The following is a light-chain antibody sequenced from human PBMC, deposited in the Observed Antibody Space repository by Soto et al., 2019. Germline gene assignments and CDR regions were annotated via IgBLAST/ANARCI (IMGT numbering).Light chain of an antibody. Sequence: DIQMTQSPSSVSASVGDRVTITCRASQGISSWLAWYQQKPGKAPKLLIYAASSLQSGVPSRFSGSGSGTDFTLTISRVEPEDFAVYYCQQFGTSPTFGGGTRVEIK. CDR1: QGISSW. V-gene: IGKV1-12*01. CDR3: QQFGTSPT. J-gene: IGKJ4*01. CDR2: AAS.